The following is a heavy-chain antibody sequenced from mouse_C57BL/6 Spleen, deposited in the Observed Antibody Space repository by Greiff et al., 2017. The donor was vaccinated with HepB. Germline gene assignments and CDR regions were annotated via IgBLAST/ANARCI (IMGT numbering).Heavy chain of an antibody. D-gene: IGHD2-1*01. J-gene: IGHJ2*01. CDR1: GYTFTSYW. V-gene: IGHV1-59*01. Sequence: QVQLQQSGAELVRPGASVKLSCKASGYTFTSYWMHWVKQRPGQGLEWIGGIDPSDSYTNYNQKFKGKATLTVDTSSSTAYMQLSSLTSEDSAVYYCAEGNGDLDYWGQGTTLTVSS. CDR3: AEGNGDLDY. CDR2: IDPSDSYT.